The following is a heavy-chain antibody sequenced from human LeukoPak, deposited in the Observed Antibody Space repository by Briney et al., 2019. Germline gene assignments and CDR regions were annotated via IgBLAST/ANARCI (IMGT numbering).Heavy chain of an antibody. D-gene: IGHD5-12*01. CDR2: ISHSGST. CDR3: ASHSGGYAY. V-gene: IGHV4-34*01. Sequence: SETLSLTCAVYGGSFSGYYWSWIRQPPGKGLEWIGEISHSGSTNYNPSLKSRVTISVDTSKNQFSLKLSSVTAADTAVYYCASHSGGYAYWGQGTLVTVSS. CDR1: GGSFSGYY. J-gene: IGHJ4*02.